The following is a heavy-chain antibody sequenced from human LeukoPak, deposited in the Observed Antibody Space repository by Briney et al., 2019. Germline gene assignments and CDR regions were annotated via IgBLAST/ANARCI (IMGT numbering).Heavy chain of an antibody. CDR3: ARDRRAAAGSGPRYFDL. CDR2: ISAYNGNT. Sequence: GASVKVSCKASGYTFTSYGISWVRQAPGQGLEWMGWISAYNGNTNYAQKLQGRVTMTTDTSTSTAYMELRSLRSDDTAVYYCARDRRAAAGSGPRYFDLWGRGTLVTVSS. CDR1: GYTFTSYG. V-gene: IGHV1-18*01. D-gene: IGHD6-13*01. J-gene: IGHJ2*01.